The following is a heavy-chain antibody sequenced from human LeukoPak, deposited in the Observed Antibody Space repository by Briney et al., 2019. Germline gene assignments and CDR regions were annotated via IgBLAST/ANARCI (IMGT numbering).Heavy chain of an antibody. CDR2: ISGSGSST. V-gene: IGHV3-23*01. D-gene: IGHD6-19*01. J-gene: IGHJ4*02. CDR3: AKAAYSSGLWYFDS. Sequence: GGSLRLSCVASGLTFSRYAMSWVRQAPGQGLEWVSAISGSGSSTNYADSVKGRFTISRDNSKNTLYLEMNSLRAEGTAVYYCAKAAYSSGLWYFDSWGPGILVTVSS. CDR1: GLTFSRYA.